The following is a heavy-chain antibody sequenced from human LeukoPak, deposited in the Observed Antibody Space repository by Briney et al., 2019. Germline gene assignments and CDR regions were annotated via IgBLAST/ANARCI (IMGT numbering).Heavy chain of an antibody. D-gene: IGHD4-17*01. Sequence: ASVKVSCKASGYTFTSYDINWVRQATGQGLEWMGWMNPNSGNTGYAQKFQGRVTMTRNTSISTAYMELSSLRSEDTAVYYCARVLNGDYGVHYYYYMDVWGKGTTVTISS. J-gene: IGHJ6*03. CDR3: ARVLNGDYGVHYYYYMDV. CDR2: MNPNSGNT. V-gene: IGHV1-8*01. CDR1: GYTFTSYD.